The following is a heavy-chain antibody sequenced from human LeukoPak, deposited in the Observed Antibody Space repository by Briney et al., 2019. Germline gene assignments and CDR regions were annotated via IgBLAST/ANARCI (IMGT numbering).Heavy chain of an antibody. J-gene: IGHJ4*02. CDR2: IIPILGIA. CDR3: AHLGGEEWDLTPY. V-gene: IGHV1-69*02. CDR1: GGTFSSYT. Sequence: SVKVSCKASGGTFSSYTISWVRQAPGQGLEWMGRIIPILGIANYAQKFQGRVTITADKSTSTAYMELSSLRSDDTAVYYCAHLGGEEWDLTPYWGQGTLVTVSS. D-gene: IGHD1-26*01.